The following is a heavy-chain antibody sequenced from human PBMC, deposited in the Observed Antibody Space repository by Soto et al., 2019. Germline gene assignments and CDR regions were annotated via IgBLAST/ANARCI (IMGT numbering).Heavy chain of an antibody. CDR3: AARVGYDSSGHVFDY. CDR2: IVVGNSNT. Sequence: QMQLVQSGPEVKKPGTSVKVSCKASGFTFITSAVQWVRQARGQHLEWIGWIVVGNSNTNYAQKFQERVTITRDMSTDTAYMELSSLRSDDTAVYYCAARVGYDSSGHVFDYWGQGTLVTVSS. V-gene: IGHV1-58*01. D-gene: IGHD3-22*01. CDR1: GFTFITSA. J-gene: IGHJ4*02.